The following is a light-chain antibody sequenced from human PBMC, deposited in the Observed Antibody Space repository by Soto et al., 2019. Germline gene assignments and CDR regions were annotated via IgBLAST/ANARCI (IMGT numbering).Light chain of an antibody. J-gene: IGKJ5*01. CDR2: DVS. CDR1: QDVNNS. CDR3: QQYDKVPVT. V-gene: IGKV1-33*01. Sequence: DIQMTQSPSSLSASVGDRVTITCQASQDVNNSLNWYQQKPRKAPNLLIYDVSNLGTGVPSRFSGSGSGTEFTFTITRLQPEDIGTYYCQQYDKVPVTFGQGTRLEIK.